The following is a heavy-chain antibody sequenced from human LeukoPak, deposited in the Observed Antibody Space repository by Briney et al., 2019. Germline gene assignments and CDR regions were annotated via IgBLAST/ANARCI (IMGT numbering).Heavy chain of an antibody. D-gene: IGHD5-24*01. J-gene: IGHJ4*02. Sequence: GGSRRLSCAASGFTFSRHAMSWVRQAPGKGLEWVSTTGLNSVNTLCAESVQGRFSISRDNSKNTLDLQMDNLRVDDTAVYYCAKGDDIGKHPTRAYYFDTWGQGTLVTVSS. CDR3: AKGDDIGKHPTRAYYFDT. V-gene: IGHV3-23*01. CDR2: TGLNSVNT. CDR1: GFTFSRHA.